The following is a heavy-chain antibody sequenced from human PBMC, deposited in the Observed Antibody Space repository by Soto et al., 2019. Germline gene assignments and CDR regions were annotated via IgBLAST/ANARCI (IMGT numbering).Heavy chain of an antibody. J-gene: IGHJ4*02. CDR2: VYPGDSDT. D-gene: IGHD3-3*02. CDR1: GYSFTIYC. V-gene: IGHV5-51*01. CDR3: ARLSGPQAYYFDY. Sequence: GESLKISCKGSGYSFTIYCIGWVLQMPGKGLEWMGIVYPGDSDTRYSPPFQGQVTISADKSISTAYLQWSSLKASDTAMYYCARLSGPQAYYFDYWGQGTLVTVSS.